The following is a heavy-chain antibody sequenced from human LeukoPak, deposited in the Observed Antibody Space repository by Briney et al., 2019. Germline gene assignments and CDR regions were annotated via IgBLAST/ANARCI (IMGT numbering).Heavy chain of an antibody. V-gene: IGHV4-59*08. CDR1: GGSISSYY. Sequence: SETLSLTCTVSGGSISSYYWSWLRQPPGKGLEWIGYIYYSGSTNYNPSLKSRVTISVDTSKNQFSLKLSSVTAADTAVYYCAIRTYYYYGMDVWGQGTTVTVSS. CDR3: AIRTYYYYGMDV. J-gene: IGHJ6*02. CDR2: IYYSGST.